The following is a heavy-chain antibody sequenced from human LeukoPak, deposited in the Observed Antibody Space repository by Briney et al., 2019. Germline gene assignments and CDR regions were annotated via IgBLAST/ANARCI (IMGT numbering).Heavy chain of an antibody. J-gene: IGHJ4*02. CDR3: ARDLGYYDSTDFDY. CDR2: INSDGSST. CDR1: GFTFSNYW. D-gene: IGHD3-22*01. V-gene: IGHV3-74*01. Sequence: GGSLRLSCAASGFTFSNYWMHWVRQTPGKGLVWVSRINSDGSSTSYADSVKGRFTISRDNAKNSLYLQMNSLRAKDTALYYCARDLGYYDSTDFDYWGQGTLVTVSS.